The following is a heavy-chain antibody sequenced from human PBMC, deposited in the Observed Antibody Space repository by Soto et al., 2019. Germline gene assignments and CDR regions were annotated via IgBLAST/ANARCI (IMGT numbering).Heavy chain of an antibody. D-gene: IGHD3-3*01. CDR3: ARYGTIYGVGNWFDP. CDR2: IYYSGST. J-gene: IGHJ5*02. CDR1: GGSISSGNYY. Sequence: SETLSLTCTVSGGSISSGNYYWSWIRQHPGKGLEWIGYIYYSGSTYYNPSLKSRVIISVDTSKNQFSLKLSSVTAADTAVYYCARYGTIYGVGNWFDPWGQGTLVTVSS. V-gene: IGHV4-31*03.